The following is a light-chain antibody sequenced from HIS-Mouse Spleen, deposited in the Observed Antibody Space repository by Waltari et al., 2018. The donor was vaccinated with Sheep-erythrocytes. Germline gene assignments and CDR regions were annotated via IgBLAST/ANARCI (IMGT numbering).Light chain of an antibody. CDR1: SSDVGGYNY. V-gene: IGLV2-11*01. Sequence: QSAPTQPRSVSGSPGQSVTISCTGTSSDVGGYNYVSWYQQHPGKAPKLLIYDVSKRRSGVPDRYSGSKSGNTASLTISGLQAEDEADYYCCSYAGSYNHVFATGTKVTVL. CDR2: DVS. J-gene: IGLJ1*01. CDR3: CSYAGSYNHV.